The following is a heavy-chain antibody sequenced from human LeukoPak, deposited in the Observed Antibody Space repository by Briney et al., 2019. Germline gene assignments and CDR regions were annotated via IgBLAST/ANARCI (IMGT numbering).Heavy chain of an antibody. J-gene: IGHJ4*02. CDR2: ISSSSSTI. V-gene: IGHV3-48*04. CDR1: GFTFSSYS. Sequence: PGGSLRPSCAASGFTFSSYSMNWVRQAPGKGLEWVSYISSSSSTIYYADSVKGRFTISRDNAKNSLYLQMNSLRAEDTAVYYCASSLYGDYENYWGQGTLVTVSS. D-gene: IGHD4-17*01. CDR3: ASSLYGDYENY.